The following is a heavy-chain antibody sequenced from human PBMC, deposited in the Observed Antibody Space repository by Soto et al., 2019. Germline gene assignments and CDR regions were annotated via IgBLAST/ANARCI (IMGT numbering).Heavy chain of an antibody. CDR3: ASCSSGSYLTQWYFDL. Sequence: GASVKVSCKASGGTFSSYAISWVRQAPGQGLEWMGGIIPIFGTANYAQKFQGRVTITADESTSTAYMELSSLRSEDTAVYYCASCSSGSYLTQWYFDLWGRGNLVTVS. J-gene: IGHJ2*01. CDR2: IIPIFGTA. D-gene: IGHD1-26*01. CDR1: GGTFSSYA. V-gene: IGHV1-69*13.